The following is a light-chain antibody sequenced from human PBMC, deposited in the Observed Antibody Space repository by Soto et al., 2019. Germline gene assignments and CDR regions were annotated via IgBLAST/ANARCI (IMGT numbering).Light chain of an antibody. CDR1: SSDFGNYNL. V-gene: IGLV2-23*02. J-gene: IGLJ1*01. CDR2: EVN. CDR3: CSFTSSNTHV. Sequence: QSVLTQPASVSGSPGQSITISCTGTSSDFGNYNLVSWYQQHPGKVPKLILFEVNKRPSGVSGLFAGSKSGNTASLTISGLQAEDEDDYYCCSFTSSNTHVFGTGTKVTVL.